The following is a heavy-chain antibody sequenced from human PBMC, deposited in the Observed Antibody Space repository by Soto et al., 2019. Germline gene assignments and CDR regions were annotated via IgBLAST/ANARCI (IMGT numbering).Heavy chain of an antibody. Sequence: EVQLVESGGGLVQPGGSLRLSCAASGFSFSDHYMDWVRQAPGKGLEWVGRTSNKANSYTTEYAASAKGRFTISRDDSKNSLYLQMNSLKTDDTAVYYCIRAVGRGALDYWGQGTLVTVSS. V-gene: IGHV3-72*01. CDR3: IRAVGRGALDY. J-gene: IGHJ4*02. CDR1: GFSFSDHY. CDR2: TSNKANSYTT. D-gene: IGHD1-26*01.